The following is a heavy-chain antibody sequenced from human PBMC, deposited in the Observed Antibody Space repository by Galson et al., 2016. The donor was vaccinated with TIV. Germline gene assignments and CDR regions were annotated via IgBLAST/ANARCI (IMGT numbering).Heavy chain of an antibody. CDR1: TLKSSSYA. CDR3: ARVFASYNFDY. D-gene: IGHD3-10*02. Sequence: SLRLSCAGSTLKSSSYAMSWVRQAPGKGLEWVSAISVSGGRTYYADSVKGRFTISRDNSKNTVYLQMNSLRPEDTAVYSCARVFASYNFDYWGQGTLVTVSS. J-gene: IGHJ4*02. V-gene: IGHV3-23*01. CDR2: ISVSGGRT.